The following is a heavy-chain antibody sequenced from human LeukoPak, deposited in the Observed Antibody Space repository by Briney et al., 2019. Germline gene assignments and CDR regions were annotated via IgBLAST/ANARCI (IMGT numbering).Heavy chain of an antibody. CDR2: FDPEDGET. Sequence: ASVKVSCKVSGYTLTELSMHWVRQAPGKGLEWMGGFDPEDGETIYAQKFQGRVTITRNTSISTAYMELSSLRSEDTAVYYCARGGGWFAPWGQGTLVTVSS. J-gene: IGHJ5*02. CDR3: ARGGGWFAP. D-gene: IGHD3-16*01. V-gene: IGHV1-24*01. CDR1: GYTLTELS.